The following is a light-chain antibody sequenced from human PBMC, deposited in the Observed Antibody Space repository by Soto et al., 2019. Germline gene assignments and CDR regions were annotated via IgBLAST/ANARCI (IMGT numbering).Light chain of an antibody. CDR3: QQAQSWPLT. CDR2: AAS. J-gene: IGKJ4*01. CDR1: QGINSW. V-gene: IGKV1-12*01. Sequence: DIQMTQSPSSVSASVGDRVTISCRASQGINSWLAWYQQKPRRAPKVLIYAASSLESGVPSRFSGSGSGRDFTLTTTDLQPEDFATYYCQQAQSWPLTFGGGTKVEVK.